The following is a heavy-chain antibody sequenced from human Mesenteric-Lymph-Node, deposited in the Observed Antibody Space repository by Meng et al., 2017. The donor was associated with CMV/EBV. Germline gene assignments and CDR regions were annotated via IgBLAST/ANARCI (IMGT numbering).Heavy chain of an antibody. Sequence: SVKVSCKASGGTFGNYAFSWVRQAPGQGLEWMGGIIPIFHVSNFAQKFQGRVTITTDESTTTAYMELSSLISEDTALYFCARGSRGSCDDTRCTYYYHALDVWGQGTTVTVSS. CDR1: GGTFGNYA. CDR3: ARGSRGSCDDTRCTYYYHALDV. D-gene: IGHD3-22*01. J-gene: IGHJ6*02. V-gene: IGHV1-69*05. CDR2: IIPIFHVS.